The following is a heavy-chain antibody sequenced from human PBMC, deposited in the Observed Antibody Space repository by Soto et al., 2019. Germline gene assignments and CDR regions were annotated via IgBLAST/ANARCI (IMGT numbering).Heavy chain of an antibody. Sequence: QVQLVESGGGVVKTSGSLRIACAASRFTFSDYYMSWVRQAPGKGLEWVSYISSSGNTIYYADSVKGRFTISRDNAKNSVYLQMNSLRAEDTALYFCAKMSSENYYDPVFSWGQGTLVTVSS. CDR3: AKMSSENYYDPVFS. V-gene: IGHV3-11*01. J-gene: IGHJ5*02. CDR1: RFTFSDYY. CDR2: ISSSGNTI. D-gene: IGHD3-22*01.